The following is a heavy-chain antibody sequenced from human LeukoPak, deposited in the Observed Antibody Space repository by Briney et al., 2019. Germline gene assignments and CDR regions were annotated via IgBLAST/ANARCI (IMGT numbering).Heavy chain of an antibody. CDR1: GGSISSGGYY. CDR2: IYYSGST. Sequence: PSETLSLTCTVSGGSISSGGYYWSWIRQHPGKGLEWIGYIYYSGSTYYNPSLKSRVTISVDTPKNQFSLKLSSMTAADTAVYYCARDYVERWLQWNYYYGMDVWGQGTTVTVSS. D-gene: IGHD5-24*01. V-gene: IGHV4-31*03. CDR3: ARDYVERWLQWNYYYGMDV. J-gene: IGHJ6*02.